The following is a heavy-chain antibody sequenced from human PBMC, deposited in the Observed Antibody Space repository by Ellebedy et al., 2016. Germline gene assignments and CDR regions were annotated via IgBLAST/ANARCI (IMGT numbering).Heavy chain of an antibody. V-gene: IGHV1-18*04. Sequence: ASVKVSCXASGYTFTTFSITWVRQVPGQGLEWMGFVNTFSGNTKFAQKFQGRVSMTTDSSTHTAYMDLRGLRSDDPAMSFCAKTSGWGYGENWGQGTLVTVSS. CDR3: AKTSGWGYGEN. J-gene: IGHJ4*02. CDR1: GYTFTTFS. D-gene: IGHD3-10*01. CDR2: VNTFSGNT.